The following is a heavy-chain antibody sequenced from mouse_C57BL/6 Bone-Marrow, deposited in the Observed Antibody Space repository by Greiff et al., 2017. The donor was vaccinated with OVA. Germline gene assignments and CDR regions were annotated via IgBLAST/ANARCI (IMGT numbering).Heavy chain of an antibody. V-gene: IGHV1-81*01. CDR3: AILRYYYAMDY. CDR2: IYPRSGNT. Sequence: QVQLQHSGAELARPGASVKLSCKASGYTFTSYGISWVKQRTGQGLEWIGEIYPRSGNTYYNEKFKGKATLTADKSSSTAYMELRSLTSEDSAVYFCAILRYYYAMDYWGQGTSVTVSS. D-gene: IGHD1-1*01. CDR1: GYTFTSYG. J-gene: IGHJ4*01.